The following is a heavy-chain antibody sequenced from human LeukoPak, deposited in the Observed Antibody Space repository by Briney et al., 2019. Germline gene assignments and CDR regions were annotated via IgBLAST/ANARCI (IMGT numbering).Heavy chain of an antibody. V-gene: IGHV1-8*03. J-gene: IGHJ6*03. Sequence: ASVQVSCKASGHTFTSYYINWVRQPTGQGLEWMGWMNPNSGKTGYAQKFQGRVTITRNTSLSTAYMELSSLRSENTAVYYCSRCGGSTSRYIPYYYYYYYMDFWGKGTTVTVSS. D-gene: IGHD2-2*02. CDR2: MNPNSGKT. CDR3: SRCGGSTSRYIPYYYYYYYMDF. CDR1: GHTFTSYY.